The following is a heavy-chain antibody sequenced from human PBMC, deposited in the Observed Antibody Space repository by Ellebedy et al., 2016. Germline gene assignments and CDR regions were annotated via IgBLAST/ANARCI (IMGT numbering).Heavy chain of an antibody. CDR3: ARGIYGSGSVDY. CDR1: GGSFSGYY. Sequence: SETLSLTCAVYGGSFSGYYWSWIRQPPGKGLEWIGEINHSGSTNYNPSLKSRVTISVDKSKNQFSLRLNSVTAADTGVYFCARGIYGSGSVDYWGQGTLVTFSS. CDR2: INHSGST. D-gene: IGHD3-10*01. V-gene: IGHV4-34*01. J-gene: IGHJ4*02.